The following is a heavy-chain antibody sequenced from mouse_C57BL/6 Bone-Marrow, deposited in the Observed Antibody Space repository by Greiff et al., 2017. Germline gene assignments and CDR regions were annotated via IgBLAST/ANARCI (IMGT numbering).Heavy chain of an antibody. D-gene: IGHD1-1*01. CDR2: IDPSDSYT. Sequence: QVQLQQPGAELVKPGASVKLSCKASGYTFTSYWMQWVKQRPGQGLEWIGEIDPSDSYTNYNQKFKGKATLTVDTSSSTAYMQLSSLTSADSAVYYRARPTVVEEDALGSWGQGTSVTVSS. CDR3: ARPTVVEEDALGS. CDR1: GYTFTSYW. J-gene: IGHJ4*01. V-gene: IGHV1-50*01.